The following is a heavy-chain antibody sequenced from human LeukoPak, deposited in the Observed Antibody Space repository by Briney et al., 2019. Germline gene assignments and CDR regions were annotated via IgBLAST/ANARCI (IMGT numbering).Heavy chain of an antibody. J-gene: IGHJ3*01. CDR2: FSGSGGHT. V-gene: IGHV3-23*01. CDR3: AKGRRTFIVVVIDAFDV. D-gene: IGHD3-22*01. CDR1: GFNFTNYV. Sequence: GGSLRLSCAASGFNFTNYVMGWVHQAPGKGLEWVSAFSGSGGHTYYADAVEGRFTISRDTSKNTLYLQMNSLRAEDTAVYYCAKGRRTFIVVVIDAFDVWGQGTMVTVSS.